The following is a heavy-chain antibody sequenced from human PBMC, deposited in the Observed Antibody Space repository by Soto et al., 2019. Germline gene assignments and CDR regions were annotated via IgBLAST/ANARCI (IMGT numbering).Heavy chain of an antibody. V-gene: IGHV4-4*02. CDR1: GGSISSSNW. CDR2: IYHSGST. Sequence: QVQLQESGPGLVRPSGTLSLTCAVSGGSISSSNWWSWVRQPPGKGLEWIGEIYHSGSTNYNPTLKSRVTISVDKSKNQFSLKLSSVTAADTAVYYCASRPPPHYYYYYGMDVWGQGTTVTVSS. J-gene: IGHJ6*02. CDR3: ASRPPPHYYYYYGMDV.